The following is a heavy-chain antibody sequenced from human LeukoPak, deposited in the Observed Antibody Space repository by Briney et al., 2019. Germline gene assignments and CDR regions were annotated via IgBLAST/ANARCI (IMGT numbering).Heavy chain of an antibody. V-gene: IGHV1-69*05. J-gene: IGHJ4*02. Sequence: SVKVSCKASGYPFTGYHVQWVRQAPGQGLEWMGGIIPIFGTANYAQKLQGRVTITTDESTSTAYMELSSLRSEDTAVYYCARAPILYYDFWSGNFDYWGQGTLVTVSS. CDR3: ARAPILYYDFWSGNFDY. CDR2: IIPIFGTA. CDR1: GYPFTGYH. D-gene: IGHD3-3*01.